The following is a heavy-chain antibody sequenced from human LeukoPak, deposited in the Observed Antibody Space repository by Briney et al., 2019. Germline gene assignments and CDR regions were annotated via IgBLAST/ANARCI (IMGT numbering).Heavy chain of an antibody. V-gene: IGHV3-48*03. Sequence: GGSLRLSCAASGFTFSSYEMNWVRQAPGKGLEGVSYISSSGSTIYYADSVKGRFTISRDNAKNSLYLQMNSLRAEDTAVYYCARAVGATEDYYYYYYMDVWGKGTTVTVSS. D-gene: IGHD1-26*01. CDR1: GFTFSSYE. CDR2: ISSSGSTI. CDR3: ARAVGATEDYYYYYYMDV. J-gene: IGHJ6*03.